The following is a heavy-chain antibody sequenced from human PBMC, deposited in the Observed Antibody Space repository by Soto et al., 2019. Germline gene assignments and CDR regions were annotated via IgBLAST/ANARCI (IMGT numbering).Heavy chain of an antibody. J-gene: IGHJ3*02. CDR3: ARDFWSGYYTEEVGAFDI. CDR1: GFTFSSYS. Sequence: EVQLVESGGGLVKPGGSLRLSCAASGFTFSSYSMNWGRQAPGKGLEWVSSISSSSSYIYYADSVKGRFTISRDNAKNSLYLQMNSLRAEDTAVYYCARDFWSGYYTEEVGAFDIWGQGTMVTVSS. D-gene: IGHD3-3*01. CDR2: ISSSSSYI. V-gene: IGHV3-21*01.